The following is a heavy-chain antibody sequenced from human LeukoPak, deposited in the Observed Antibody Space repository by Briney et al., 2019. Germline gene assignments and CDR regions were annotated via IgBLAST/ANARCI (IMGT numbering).Heavy chain of an antibody. D-gene: IGHD3-22*01. V-gene: IGHV3-30-3*01. CDR1: GFTFSSYA. Sequence: GGSLRLSCAASGFTFSSYAMHWVRQAPGKGLEWVAVISYDASNKYYADSVKGRFTISRDNSKNTLYLQMNSLRAEDTAVYYCARGDYYDSSGYSAYWGQGTLVTVSS. CDR3: ARGDYYDSSGYSAY. CDR2: ISYDASNK. J-gene: IGHJ4*02.